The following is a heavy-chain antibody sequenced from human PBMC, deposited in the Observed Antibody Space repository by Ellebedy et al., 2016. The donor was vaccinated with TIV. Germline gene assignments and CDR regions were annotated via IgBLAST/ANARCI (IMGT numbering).Heavy chain of an antibody. Sequence: GSLRLSCAASRFTFSSYTMNWVRQPPGKGLEWIGTIYYTGSTYYNPSLKSRATITIDRSKNQFSLRLSSVTAADTAVYYCARLSSWFEGDYYYGMDVWGQGTTVTVSS. J-gene: IGHJ6*02. D-gene: IGHD6-13*01. CDR1: RFTFSSYT. CDR3: ARLSSWFEGDYYYGMDV. V-gene: IGHV4-39*01. CDR2: IYYTGST.